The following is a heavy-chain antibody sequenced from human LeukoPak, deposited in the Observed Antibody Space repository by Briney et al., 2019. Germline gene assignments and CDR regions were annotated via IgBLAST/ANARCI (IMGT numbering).Heavy chain of an antibody. CDR2: ISYDGSNK. CDR3: ALIQTTVTMVFDY. D-gene: IGHD4-17*01. J-gene: IGHJ4*02. V-gene: IGHV3-30*14. CDR1: GFTFSSYA. Sequence: PGGSLRLSCAASGFTFSSYAMHWVRQAPGKGLEWVAVISYDGSNKYYADSVKGRFTISRDNSKNTLYLQMNSLRAEDTAVYYCALIQTTVTMVFDYWGQGTLVTVSS.